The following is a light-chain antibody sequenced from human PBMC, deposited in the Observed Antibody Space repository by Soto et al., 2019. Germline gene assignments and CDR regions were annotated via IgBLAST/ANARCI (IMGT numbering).Light chain of an antibody. CDR3: SSYRSGGTAV. Sequence: QSALTQPASASGSPGQSITISCTGTNSDVGGFNYVSWYQQHPGKAPKLMIYEVSNRPSGVSNRFSGSKSGNTASLTISGLQAEDDADYYCSSYRSGGTAVFGGGTKLTV. CDR1: NSDVGGFNY. V-gene: IGLV2-14*01. CDR2: EVS. J-gene: IGLJ2*01.